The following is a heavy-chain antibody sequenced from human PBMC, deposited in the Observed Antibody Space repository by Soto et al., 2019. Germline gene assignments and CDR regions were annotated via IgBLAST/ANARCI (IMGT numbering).Heavy chain of an antibody. J-gene: IGHJ5*02. D-gene: IGHD6-6*01. Sequence: SETLSLTCAVYGGSFSGYYWSWIRQPPGKGLEWIGEINHSGSTNYNPSLKSRVTISVDTSKNQFSLKLSSVTAADTAVYYCARGPRIAAPTKNWFDPWGQGTLVTVSS. V-gene: IGHV4-34*01. CDR2: INHSGST. CDR1: GGSFSGYY. CDR3: ARGPRIAAPTKNWFDP.